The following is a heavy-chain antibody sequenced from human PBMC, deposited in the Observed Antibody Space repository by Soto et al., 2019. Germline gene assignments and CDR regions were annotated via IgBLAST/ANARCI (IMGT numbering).Heavy chain of an antibody. CDR3: ARDVQQLASH. Sequence: GSLRLSCAASGFTFSDYYMSWIRQPPGKGLEWASYISGSSSYINYADSVKGRFTISRDNAKNSLYLQMNSLRAEDTAVYYCARDVQQLASHWGQGTLVTVSS. CDR2: ISGSSSYI. J-gene: IGHJ4*02. CDR1: GFTFSDYY. V-gene: IGHV3-11*06. D-gene: IGHD6-13*01.